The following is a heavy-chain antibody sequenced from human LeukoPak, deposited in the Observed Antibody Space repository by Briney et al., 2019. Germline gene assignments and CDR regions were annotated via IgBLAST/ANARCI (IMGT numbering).Heavy chain of an antibody. Sequence: GGSLRLSCAASGFIFSDYYMTWIRQAPGKGLEWLSYMSTSSSTIWYADSVKGRFTISRDNAKDSLYLQMNGLRAEDTAVYYCARGRLASGTYNRPYFDYWGQGILVTVSS. J-gene: IGHJ4*02. CDR2: MSTSSSTI. D-gene: IGHD3-10*01. V-gene: IGHV3-11*01. CDR1: GFIFSDYY. CDR3: ARGRLASGTYNRPYFDY.